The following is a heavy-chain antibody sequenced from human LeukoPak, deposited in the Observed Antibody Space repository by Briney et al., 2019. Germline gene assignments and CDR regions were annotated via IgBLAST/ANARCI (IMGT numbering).Heavy chain of an antibody. CDR1: GGTFSSYA. CDR2: IIPIFGTA. J-gene: IGHJ6*02. D-gene: IGHD3-10*01. CDR3: ATRDMVRGVNYGMDV. Sequence: VASVKVSCKASGGTFSSYAISWVRQAPGQGLEWMGGIIPIFGTANYAQKFQGRVTITADESTSTAYMELSSLRSEDTAVYYCATRDMVRGVNYGMDVWGQGTTVTVSS. V-gene: IGHV1-69*13.